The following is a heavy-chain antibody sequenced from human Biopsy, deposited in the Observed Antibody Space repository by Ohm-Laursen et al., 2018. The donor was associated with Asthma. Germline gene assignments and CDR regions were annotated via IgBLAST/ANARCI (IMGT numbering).Heavy chain of an antibody. CDR3: ARGDSSNWSHYYFDY. CDR2: IYSGGTS. V-gene: IGHV3-53*01. CDR1: GFAVSRDY. J-gene: IGHJ4*02. Sequence: SLRLSCAASGFAVSRDYMFWVRQAPGKGLEWVSVIYSGGTSHTADSVRGRFTISRDFSKNTLHLQMHSPRAEDTAVYYCARGDSSNWSHYYFDYWGQGTLVTVSS. D-gene: IGHD3-22*01.